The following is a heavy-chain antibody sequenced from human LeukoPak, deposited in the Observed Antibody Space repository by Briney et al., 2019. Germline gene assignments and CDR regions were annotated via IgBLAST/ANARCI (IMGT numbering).Heavy chain of an antibody. V-gene: IGHV3-7*01. J-gene: IGHJ6*03. CDR2: IRQDGSER. D-gene: IGHD3-3*01. Sequence: GGSLRLSCEASGFIFIHFWMSWVRQAPGKGLEWVASIRQDGSERYYVDSVKGRFNISRDYVKNSLYLQVNSLRVEDTAIYYCARQNLYYDFWSGYSRDYYYMNVWGKGTTVTVSS. CDR1: GFIFIHFW. CDR3: ARQNLYYDFWSGYSRDYYYMNV.